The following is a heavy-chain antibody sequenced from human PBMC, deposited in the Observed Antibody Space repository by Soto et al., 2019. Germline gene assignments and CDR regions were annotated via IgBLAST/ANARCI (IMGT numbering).Heavy chain of an antibody. D-gene: IGHD3-9*01. CDR2: INSDGSST. CDR3: ARVYFDFYGMEV. V-gene: IGHV3-74*01. Sequence: GGSLRLSCAASGFTFSRYWMHWVRQAPGKGLVWLSRINSDGSSTSYADSVKGRFTISRDNAKNTLYLQMNSLRAEDPVVYSCARVYFDFYGMEVWGQGTTFTV. J-gene: IGHJ6*02. CDR1: GFTFSRYW.